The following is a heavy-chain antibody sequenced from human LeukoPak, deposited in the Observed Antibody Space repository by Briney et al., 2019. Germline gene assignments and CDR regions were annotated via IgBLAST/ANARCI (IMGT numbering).Heavy chain of an antibody. CDR1: GFTFSTYA. D-gene: IGHD3-3*01. CDR2: ISGTADTT. V-gene: IGHV3-23*01. Sequence: GGSLRLSCAASGFTFSTYAMSWVRQAPGRGLEWVSAISGTADTTSYADTVKGRFTISRDNSKNTLYLQMNSLRAEDTAVYYCMAVLRFLEWPGPWGQGTLVTVSS. J-gene: IGHJ5*02. CDR3: MAVLRFLEWPGP.